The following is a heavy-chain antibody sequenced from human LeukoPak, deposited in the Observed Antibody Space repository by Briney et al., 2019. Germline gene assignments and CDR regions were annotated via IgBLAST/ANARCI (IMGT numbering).Heavy chain of an antibody. J-gene: IGHJ4*02. CDR1: GFTFSSYA. CDR2: ISGSGGSA. Sequence: GGSLRLSCAASGFTFSSYAMHWVRQAPGKGLEWVSAISGSGGSAYYADSVKGRFIISRDNSKNTLYLQMNSLKTEDTAVYYCTRGWEPSLLDYWGQGTLVTVSS. CDR3: TRGWEPSLLDY. D-gene: IGHD1-26*01. V-gene: IGHV3-23*01.